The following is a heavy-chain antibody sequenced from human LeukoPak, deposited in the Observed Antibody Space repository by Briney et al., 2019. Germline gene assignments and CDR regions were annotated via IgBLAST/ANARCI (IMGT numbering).Heavy chain of an antibody. Sequence: GGSLTLSCAASGFTFSTYAMTGSRQPPGKGLEWAPGISASGGTTYYADSVRGRFTISRDNSKNTLYLQMNSLRGEDTAVYYCAKDKAPGSWHTPSDYWGQGTLVTVSS. CDR2: ISASGGTT. D-gene: IGHD6-13*01. V-gene: IGHV3-23*01. CDR3: AKDKAPGSWHTPSDY. CDR1: GFTFSTYA. J-gene: IGHJ4*02.